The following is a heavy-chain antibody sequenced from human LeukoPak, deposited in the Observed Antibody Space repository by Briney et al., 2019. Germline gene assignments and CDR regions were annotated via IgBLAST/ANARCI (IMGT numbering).Heavy chain of an antibody. CDR1: GGSMGTYS. CDR3: VRDGGEWLPDL. J-gene: IGHJ5*02. V-gene: IGHV4-59*01. Sequence: SETLSLTCTVSGGSMGTYSWCWIRQPPGKGLAWIGFKAYSGGTNYNPSLKSRVTISVDTSKGQISLNLKSVTAADTAVYYCVRDGGEWLPDLWGQGTLVTVSS. D-gene: IGHD3-3*01. CDR2: KAYSGGT.